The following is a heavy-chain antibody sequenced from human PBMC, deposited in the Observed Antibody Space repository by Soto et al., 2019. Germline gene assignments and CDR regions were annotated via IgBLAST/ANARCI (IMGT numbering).Heavy chain of an antibody. V-gene: IGHV1-69*01. CDR3: ARGWGYDSTDYYYAY. D-gene: IGHD3-22*01. CDR1: GGSFNRHT. CDR2: IIPIFGTA. Sequence: QVQLVQSGAEVRKPGSLVRVSCKASGGSFNRHTISWVRQAPGQGLEWMGGIIPIFGTANHAQKFQGRVTITADVSTSTVYMELSSLRSDDTAIYYCARGWGYDSTDYYYAYWGQGTLLIVSS. J-gene: IGHJ4*02.